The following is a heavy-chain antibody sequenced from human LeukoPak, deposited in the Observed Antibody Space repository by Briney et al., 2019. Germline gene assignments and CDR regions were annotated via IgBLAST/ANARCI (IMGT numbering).Heavy chain of an antibody. CDR2: IYYSGST. V-gene: IGHV4-59*01. CDR1: GGSIGSYY. D-gene: IGHD3-10*01. J-gene: IGHJ6*02. CDR3: ARSRRFGESHYYGMDV. Sequence: SETLSLTCTVSGGSIGSYYWSGIRQPPGKGLEWIGYIYYSGSTNYNPSLKSRVTISVDTSKNQFSLKLSSVIAADTAVYYCARSRRFGESHYYGMDVWGQGTTVTVSS.